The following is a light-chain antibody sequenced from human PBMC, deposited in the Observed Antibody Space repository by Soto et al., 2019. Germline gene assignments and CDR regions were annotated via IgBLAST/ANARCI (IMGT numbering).Light chain of an antibody. V-gene: IGLV6-57*01. CDR3: QSYDSLVV. Sequence: NFMLTQPDSVSESPGKTVTISCTRSSGSIASNYVQWYQQRPGSSPTTVIYEDNQRPSGVPDRFSGSIDSSSNSASLTISGLKTEDEADYYCQSYDSLVVFAGGTKLTVL. CDR2: EDN. CDR1: SGSIASNY. J-gene: IGLJ3*02.